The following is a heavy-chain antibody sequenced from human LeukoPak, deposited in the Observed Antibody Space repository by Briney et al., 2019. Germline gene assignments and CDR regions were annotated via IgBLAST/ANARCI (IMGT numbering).Heavy chain of an antibody. J-gene: IGHJ4*02. CDR1: GFTFNTYW. D-gene: IGHD3-16*01. V-gene: IGHV3-74*03. CDR3: VRDNFGVDY. CDR2: ITSDGSST. Sequence: PGGSLSLSCAASGFTFNTYWMQWVRQAPGKGLVWLSHITSDGSSTSYADSVKGRFTTSRDNAKNTLYLQMNSLRAEDTAVYYCVRDNFGVDYWGQGTLVTVSS.